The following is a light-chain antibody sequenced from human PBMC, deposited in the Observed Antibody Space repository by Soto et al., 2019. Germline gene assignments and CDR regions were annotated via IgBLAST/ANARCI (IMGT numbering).Light chain of an antibody. Sequence: IQLTQSPASLSASVGDKVTITCRASQDIRGALAWYQQSPGEAPRLLIYDASTLESGVPSRFSGSSSGTHFTLTISGLQPEDFATYYWQQFLSYPITFGQGTRLE. J-gene: IGKJ5*01. V-gene: IGKV1-13*02. CDR3: QQFLSYPIT. CDR1: QDIRGA. CDR2: DAS.